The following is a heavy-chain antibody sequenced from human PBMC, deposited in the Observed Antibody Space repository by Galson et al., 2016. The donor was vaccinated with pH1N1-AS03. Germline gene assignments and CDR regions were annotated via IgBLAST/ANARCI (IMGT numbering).Heavy chain of an antibody. CDR2: IYYTGSP. CDR1: GGSISSYY. D-gene: IGHD2/OR15-2a*01. J-gene: IGHJ3*02. V-gene: IGHV4-59*01. CDR3: AVTLEEFCTCPSCTIRPDFFDI. Sequence: ETLSLTCTVSGGSISSYYWSWIRQPPGKGLEWIGYIYYTGSPNYNPSLKSRVTISLDTSTNQFYLKLRSVTAADTAVYYCAVTLEEFCTCPSCTIRPDFFDIWGQGTMVTVSS.